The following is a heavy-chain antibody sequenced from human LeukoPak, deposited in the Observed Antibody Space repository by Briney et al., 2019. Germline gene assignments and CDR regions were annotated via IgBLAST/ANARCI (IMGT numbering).Heavy chain of an antibody. V-gene: IGHV3-21*01. CDR3: ARERISGGYNWFDP. CDR1: GFTFSSYS. Sequence: GGSLRLSCAASGFTFSSYSMNWVRQAPGKGLEWVSSISSSSSYIYYADSVKGRFTISRDNAKNSLYLQMNSLRAEDTAVYYCARERISGGYNWFDPWGQGTLVTVSS. J-gene: IGHJ5*02. D-gene: IGHD2-15*01. CDR2: ISSSSSYI.